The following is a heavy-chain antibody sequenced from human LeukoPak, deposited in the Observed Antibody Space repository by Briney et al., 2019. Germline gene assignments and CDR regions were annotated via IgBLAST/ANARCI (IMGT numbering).Heavy chain of an antibody. CDR2: IIPTFGTA. D-gene: IGHD6-19*01. CDR1: GGAFSIYA. J-gene: IGHJ6*03. CDR3: AKVARIPYSSGWHGRYYYYYYMDV. V-gene: IGHV1-69*06. Sequence: SVKVSCKASGGAFSIYAISWVRQAPGQGLEWMGGIIPTFGTANYAQKFQARVTITADRSTSTAYMELSSLRAEDTAVYYCAKVARIPYSSGWHGRYYYYYYMDVWGKGTTVTISS.